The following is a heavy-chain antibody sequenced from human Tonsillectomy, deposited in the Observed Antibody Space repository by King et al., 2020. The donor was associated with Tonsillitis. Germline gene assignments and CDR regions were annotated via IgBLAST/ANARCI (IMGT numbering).Heavy chain of an antibody. Sequence: VQLVESGAEVKKPGESLRISCKGSGYSFTSYWISWVRQMPGKGLEWMGRIDPSDSYTNYSPSFQGHVTISADKSISTAYLQWSSLKASDTAMYYCARTRRDGYKEPKDYFDYWGQGTLVTVSS. V-gene: IGHV5-10-1*03. D-gene: IGHD5-24*01. J-gene: IGHJ4*02. CDR3: ARTRRDGYKEPKDYFDY. CDR1: GYSFTSYW. CDR2: IDPSDSYT.